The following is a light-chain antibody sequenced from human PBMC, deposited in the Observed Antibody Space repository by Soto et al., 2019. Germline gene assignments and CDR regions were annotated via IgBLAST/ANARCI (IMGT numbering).Light chain of an antibody. CDR2: LGS. CDR3: MQALQSPLT. J-gene: IGKJ4*01. CDR1: QSLLQSNGYNC. Sequence: EIVMTQSPLSLPVTPGEPASISCRSSQSLLQSNGYNCLDWYLQKPGQSPQLLIHLGSNRASGVPDRFSGSGSGTDLTLKISRVEAEDVGVYYCMQALQSPLTFGGGTKVEIK. V-gene: IGKV2-28*01.